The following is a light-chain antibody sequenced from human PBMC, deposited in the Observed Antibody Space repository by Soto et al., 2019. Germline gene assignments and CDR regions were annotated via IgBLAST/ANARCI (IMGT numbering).Light chain of an antibody. CDR2: AAS. Sequence: DIQMTQSPSSLSASVGDRVTITCRASQSISSYLNWYQQKQGKAPKLLIYAASSLQSGVPSRFSGSGSGTDFTLTISSLQPEDFAAYYCQQSYSTWGFTFGPGTKVDIK. J-gene: IGKJ3*01. CDR1: QSISSY. CDR3: QQSYSTWGFT. V-gene: IGKV1-39*01.